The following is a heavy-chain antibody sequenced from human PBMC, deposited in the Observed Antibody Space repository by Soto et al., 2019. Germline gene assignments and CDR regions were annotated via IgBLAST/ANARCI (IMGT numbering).Heavy chain of an antibody. Sequence: QVQLVESGGGVVQPGRSLRLSCAASGFTFSSYGMHWVRQAPGKGLGWVAVIWYDGSNKYYADSVKGRFTIARDNSKNTLYLQMNSLRAEDTAVYYCARDFRSGAVNAYYFDYWGQGTLVTVSS. CDR2: IWYDGSNK. CDR3: ARDFRSGAVNAYYFDY. J-gene: IGHJ4*02. CDR1: GFTFSSYG. V-gene: IGHV3-33*01. D-gene: IGHD3-10*01.